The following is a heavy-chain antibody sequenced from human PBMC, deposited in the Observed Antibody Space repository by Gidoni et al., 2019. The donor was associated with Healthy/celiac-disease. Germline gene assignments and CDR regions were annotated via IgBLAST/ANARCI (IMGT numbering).Heavy chain of an antibody. J-gene: IGHJ6*02. V-gene: IGHV4-39*07. CDR1: GGSISSSSYY. CDR2: IYYSGST. CDR3: ARDGIAAAGHYYGMDV. Sequence: QLQLQESGPGLVKPSETLSLTCTVPGGSISSSSYYWGWIRQPPGKGLEWIGSIYYSGSTYYNPSLKSRVTISVDTSKNQFSLKLSSVTAADTAVYYCARDGIAAAGHYYGMDVWGQGTTVTVSS. D-gene: IGHD6-13*01.